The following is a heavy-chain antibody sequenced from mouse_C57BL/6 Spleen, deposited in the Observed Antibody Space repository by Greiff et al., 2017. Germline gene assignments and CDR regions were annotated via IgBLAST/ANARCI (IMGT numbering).Heavy chain of an antibody. CDR3: AKYPLSVRGAMDY. D-gene: IGHD2-14*01. CDR1: GYAFSSSW. V-gene: IGHV1-82*01. J-gene: IGHJ4*01. CDR2: IYPGDGDT. Sequence: QVQLQQSGPELVKPGASVKISCKASGYAFSSSWMNWVKQRPGKGLEWIGRIYPGDGDTNYNGKFKGKATLTADKSSSTAYMQLSSLTSEDSAVYFCAKYPLSVRGAMDYWCQGTSVTVSS.